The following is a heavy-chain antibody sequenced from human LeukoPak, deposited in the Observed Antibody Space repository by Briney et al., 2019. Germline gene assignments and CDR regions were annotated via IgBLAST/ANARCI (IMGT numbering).Heavy chain of an antibody. CDR2: IYYSGST. J-gene: IGHJ5*02. V-gene: IGHV4-31*03. CDR1: GGSISSGGYY. D-gene: IGHD2-2*01. CDR3: AREVVPAAIRDLRWFDP. Sequence: SQTLSITCTVSGGSISSGGYYWSWIRQHPGKGLAWIGYIYYSGSTYYNPSLKSRVTISVDTSKNQFSLKLSSVTAADTAVYYCAREVVPAAIRDLRWFDPWGQGTLVTVSS.